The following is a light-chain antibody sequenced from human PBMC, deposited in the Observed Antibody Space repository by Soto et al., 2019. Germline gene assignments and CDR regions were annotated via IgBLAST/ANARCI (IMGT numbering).Light chain of an antibody. V-gene: IGLV2-8*01. CDR1: SSDVGGYKY. CDR3: SSYAGSNNPYV. J-gene: IGLJ1*01. Sequence: QSALTQPPSASGSPGQSVTISCTGTSSDVGGYKYVSWYQHHPGKAPKLMIYEVSKRPSGVPDRFSGSKSGNTASLTVSGLQAEDEADYYCSSYAGSNNPYVFGTGTKVTVL. CDR2: EVS.